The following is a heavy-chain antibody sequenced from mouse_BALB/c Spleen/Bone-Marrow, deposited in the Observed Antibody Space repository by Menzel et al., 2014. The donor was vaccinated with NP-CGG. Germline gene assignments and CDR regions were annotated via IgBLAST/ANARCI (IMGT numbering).Heavy chain of an antibody. J-gene: IGHJ1*01. V-gene: IGHV7-3*02. CDR3: ARDRNYGSSCYYDV. Sequence: EVMSVESGGGLVQTGGSLRLSCATSGFNFTDYYMSWVRQPPGKALEWLGFIRNKANGYTTEYSASVKGRFTISRDNSQSILYLQKNTLKTEDSATDYCARDRNYGSSCYYDVWGAGTSATVPS. CDR2: IRNKANGYTT. CDR1: GFNFTDYY. D-gene: IGHD1-1*01.